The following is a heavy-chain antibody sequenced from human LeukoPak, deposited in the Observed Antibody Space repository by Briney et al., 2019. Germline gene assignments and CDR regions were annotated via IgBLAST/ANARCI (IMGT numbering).Heavy chain of an antibody. CDR2: IYYSGST. V-gene: IGHV4-59*01. J-gene: IGHJ5*02. D-gene: IGHD3-10*01. CDR1: GGSISSYY. Sequence: PSETLSLTCTVSGGSISSYYWSWIRQPPGKGLEWIGNIYYSGSTNYNPSLKSRVTISVDTSKNQFSLKLSSVTAADTAVYYCARVTHYYGSGSYLLDPWGQGTLVTVSS. CDR3: ARVTHYYGSGSYLLDP.